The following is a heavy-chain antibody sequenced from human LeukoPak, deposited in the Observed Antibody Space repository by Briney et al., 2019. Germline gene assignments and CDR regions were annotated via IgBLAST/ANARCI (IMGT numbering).Heavy chain of an antibody. V-gene: IGHV4-39*01. CDR3: ARLQRAAAAETSEDY. Sequence: SETLSLTCTVSGGSISSSSYYWGWIRQPPGKGLEWIGSIYYNGSTYYNPSLKSRVTISVDTSKNQFSLKLSSVTAADTAVYYCARLQRAAAAETSEDYWGQGTLVTVSS. CDR1: GGSISSSSYY. D-gene: IGHD6-13*01. CDR2: IYYNGST. J-gene: IGHJ4*02.